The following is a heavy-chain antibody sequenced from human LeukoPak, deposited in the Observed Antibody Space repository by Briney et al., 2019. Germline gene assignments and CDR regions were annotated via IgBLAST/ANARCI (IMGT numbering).Heavy chain of an antibody. CDR1: GFTVSSNY. CDR3: ARDWYGVGGVPDY. V-gene: IGHV3-66*01. D-gene: IGHD3-16*01. CDR2: IYSGGST. J-gene: IGHJ4*02. Sequence: GGSLRLSCAASGFTVSSNYMSWVCQAPGKGLEWVSIIYSGGSTYYADSVKGRFTISRDNSKNTVYLQMNSLRLEDAAVYYCARDWYGVGGVPDYWGQGTLVTVSS.